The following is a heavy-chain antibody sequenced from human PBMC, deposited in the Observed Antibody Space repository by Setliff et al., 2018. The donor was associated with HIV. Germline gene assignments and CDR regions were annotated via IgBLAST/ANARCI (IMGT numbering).Heavy chain of an antibody. CDR3: AKGPARTTMIVVVSVFDI. CDR2: IRYDGINK. D-gene: IGHD3-22*01. V-gene: IGHV3-30*02. Sequence: GGSLRLSCAASGFSFGSYGMHWVRQAPGKGLEWVAFIRYDGINKNYADSVKGRFTISRDISKNTLYLQMNNLSTEDTAVYYCAKGPARTTMIVVVSVFDIWGQGTMVTVSS. J-gene: IGHJ3*02. CDR1: GFSFGSYG.